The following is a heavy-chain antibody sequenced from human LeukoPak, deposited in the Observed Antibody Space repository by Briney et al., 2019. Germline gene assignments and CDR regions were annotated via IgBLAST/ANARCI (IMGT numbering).Heavy chain of an antibody. J-gene: IGHJ4*02. Sequence: SETLSLTCTVSGGSISSSSYYWGWIRQPPGKGLEWIGSIYYSGSTYYNPSLKSRVTISVDTSKNQFSLKLSPVTAADTAVYYCALSTYYYDSSGYYLYYFDYWGQGTLVTVSS. CDR3: ALSTYYYDSSGYYLYYFDY. CDR1: GGSISSSSYY. CDR2: IYYSGST. V-gene: IGHV4-39*01. D-gene: IGHD3-22*01.